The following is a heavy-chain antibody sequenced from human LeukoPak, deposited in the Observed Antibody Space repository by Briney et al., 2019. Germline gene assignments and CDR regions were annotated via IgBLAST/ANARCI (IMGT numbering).Heavy chain of an antibody. CDR2: NIPIFGPA. CDR3: ARVVRGYDYVWGSYRSPDY. CDR1: GGTFSSYA. J-gene: IGHJ4*02. V-gene: IGHV1-69*06. Sequence: AASVKVSCKASGGTFSSYAISWVRQAPGQGLEWMGGNIPIFGPANYAQKFQGRVTITADKSTSTAYMELSSLRSEDTAVYYCARVVRGYDYVWGSYRSPDYWGQGTLVTVSS. D-gene: IGHD3-16*02.